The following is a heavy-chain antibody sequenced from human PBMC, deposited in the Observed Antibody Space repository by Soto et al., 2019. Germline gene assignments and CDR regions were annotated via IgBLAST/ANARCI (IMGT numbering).Heavy chain of an antibody. Sequence: SETLSLTCAVSGGSISSGGYSWSWIRQPPGKGLEWIGYIYHSGSTYYNPSLKSRVTISVDRSKNQFSLKLSSVTAADTAVYYCARGLVRGVDYWGRGTLVTVSS. D-gene: IGHD3-22*01. J-gene: IGHJ4*02. CDR3: ARGLVRGVDY. V-gene: IGHV4-30-2*01. CDR2: IYHSGST. CDR1: GGSISSGGYS.